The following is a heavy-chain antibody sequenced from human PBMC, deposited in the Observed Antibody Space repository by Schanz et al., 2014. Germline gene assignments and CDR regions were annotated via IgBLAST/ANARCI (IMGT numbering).Heavy chain of an antibody. D-gene: IGHD6-13*01. CDR1: GFSFNNYW. J-gene: IGHJ4*02. V-gene: IGHV3-7*01. Sequence: EVQLVESGGGLVQPGGSLRLSCAASGFSFNNYWMTWFRQAPGKGLEWVANIIHDGSEKFYVDSVKGRFTISRDNAKNSLCLQMDALRAEDTAVYYCARDLRNSRPSYYDHWGQGTLVTVSA. CDR3: ARDLRNSRPSYYDH. CDR2: IIHDGSEK.